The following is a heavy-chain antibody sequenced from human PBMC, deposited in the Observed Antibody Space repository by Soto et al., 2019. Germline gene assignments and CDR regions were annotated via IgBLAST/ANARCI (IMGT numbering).Heavy chain of an antibody. Sequence: GSSVKVSCKASGGTFSSYAISWVRQAPGQGLEWMGGIIPIFGTANYAQKFQGRVTITADESTSTAYMELSSLRSEDTAVYYCARELRRGSHWFDPWGQGTLVTVSS. CDR1: GGTFSSYA. V-gene: IGHV1-69*13. J-gene: IGHJ5*02. CDR3: ARELRRGSHWFDP. D-gene: IGHD4-17*01. CDR2: IIPIFGTA.